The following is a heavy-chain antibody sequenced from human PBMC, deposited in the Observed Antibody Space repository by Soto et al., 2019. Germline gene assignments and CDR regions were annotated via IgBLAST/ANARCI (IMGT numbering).Heavy chain of an antibody. CDR1: GGTFSSYA. J-gene: IGHJ6*02. V-gene: IGHV1-69*05. Sequence: SVKVSCKASGGTFSSYAISWERQAPGQGLEWMGGIIPIFGSTSYAQKFQGRVTMTRDTSTSTVYMELSSLRSDDTAVYYCARRGYYYGMDVWGQGTTVTVSS. CDR3: ARRGYYYGMDV. CDR2: IIPIFGST.